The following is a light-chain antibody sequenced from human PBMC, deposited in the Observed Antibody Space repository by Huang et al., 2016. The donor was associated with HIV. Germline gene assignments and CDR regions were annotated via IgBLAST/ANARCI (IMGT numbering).Light chain of an antibody. CDR1: QSIGTY. CDR3: QQRSKWPLT. J-gene: IGKJ4*01. CDR2: DVS. V-gene: IGKV3-11*01. Sequence: EIVLTQSPVTLSLSPGERATLSCRASQSIGTYLAWYQQKSGQAPRRLIYDVSNRAAGVPARFSASGSETDFTLTIASLDPDDFAIYHCQQRSKWPLTFGGGTKVEMK.